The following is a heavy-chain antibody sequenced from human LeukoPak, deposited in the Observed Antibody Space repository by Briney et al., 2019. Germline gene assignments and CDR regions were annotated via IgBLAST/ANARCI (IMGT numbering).Heavy chain of an antibody. J-gene: IGHJ5*02. CDR3: VRDDYVWGSYRIYWIDP. V-gene: IGHV1-2*02. CDR1: GYTFIGYY. D-gene: IGHD3-16*01. Sequence: ASVKVSCTASGYTFIGYYMRCVRQAPGQGLEWMGWINPNSGSTNYAQKFQGRVTMTRDTSSSTAYMELSRLRVDDTAVYYCVRDDYVWGSYRIYWIDPWGRGTLVTVSS. CDR2: INPNSGST.